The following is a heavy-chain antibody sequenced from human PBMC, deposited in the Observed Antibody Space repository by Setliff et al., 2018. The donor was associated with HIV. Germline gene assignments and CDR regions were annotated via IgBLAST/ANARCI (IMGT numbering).Heavy chain of an antibody. CDR2: INHSGST. CDR3: ARGRSGSYRRYYYYMDV. V-gene: IGHV4-34*01. Sequence: ETLSLTCAVYGGSFSGYYWSWIRQPPGKGLEWIGEINHSGSTNYNPSLKSRVTISVDTSKNQFSLKLSSVTAADTAVYYCARGRSGSYRRYYYYMDVWGKGTTVTVSS. CDR1: GGSFSGYY. J-gene: IGHJ6*03. D-gene: IGHD1-26*01.